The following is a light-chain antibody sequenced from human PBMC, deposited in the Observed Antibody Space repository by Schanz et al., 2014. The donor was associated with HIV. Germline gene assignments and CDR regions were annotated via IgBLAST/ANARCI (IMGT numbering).Light chain of an antibody. CDR2: EVN. CDR3: LSYDSSLKGYV. Sequence: QSALTQPASVSGSPGQSITISCTGTSSDVGGYNYVSWFQQHPGKAPKLMIYEVNKRPSGVPDRFSGSKSVTSASLAITGLRAEDEADYYCLSYDSSLKGYVFGTGTKVTVL. V-gene: IGLV2-14*01. CDR1: SSDVGGYNY. J-gene: IGLJ1*01.